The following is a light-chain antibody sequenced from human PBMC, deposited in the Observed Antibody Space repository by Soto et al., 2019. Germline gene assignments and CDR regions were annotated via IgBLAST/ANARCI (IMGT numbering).Light chain of an antibody. V-gene: IGKV3-20*01. Sequence: EIVLAQSPGALSLSPGEGATRSCRASQSVSNNYLAWYQQKPGQAPRLLIYDASSRATGIPDRFSGGGSGTDFTLTISRLEPEDFAVYYCQQFSSYPLTFGGGTKVDIK. CDR3: QQFSSYPLT. J-gene: IGKJ4*01. CDR2: DAS. CDR1: QSVSNNY.